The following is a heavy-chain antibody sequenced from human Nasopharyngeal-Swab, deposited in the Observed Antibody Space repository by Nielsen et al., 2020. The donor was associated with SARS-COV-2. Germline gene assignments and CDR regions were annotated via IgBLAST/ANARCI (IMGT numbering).Heavy chain of an antibody. Sequence: ASVKVSCKVSGYTFTDYYIQWVRQAPGQGLEWVGRINPNSGGTNYGQKFKGRVTVTTSSSTAYMEVTSLRSDDTAVYFCARGPETWRQLWRFDYWGQGTLVTVSS. CDR1: GYTFTDYY. CDR2: INPNSGGT. J-gene: IGHJ4*02. V-gene: IGHV1-2*06. D-gene: IGHD5-18*01. CDR3: ARGPETWRQLWRFDY.